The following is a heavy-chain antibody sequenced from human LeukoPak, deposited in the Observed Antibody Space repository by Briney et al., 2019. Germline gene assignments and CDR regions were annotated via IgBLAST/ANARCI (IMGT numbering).Heavy chain of an antibody. D-gene: IGHD3-22*01. V-gene: IGHV4-34*01. Sequence: PSETLSLTCTVSGGSISSYYWSWIRQPPGKGLEWIGEINHSGSTNYNPSLKSRVTISVDTSKNQFSLKLSSVTAADTAVYYCARGWLTYYYDSSGYPHFDYWGQGTLVTVSS. CDR3: ARGWLTYYYDSSGYPHFDY. J-gene: IGHJ4*02. CDR2: INHSGST. CDR1: GGSISSYY.